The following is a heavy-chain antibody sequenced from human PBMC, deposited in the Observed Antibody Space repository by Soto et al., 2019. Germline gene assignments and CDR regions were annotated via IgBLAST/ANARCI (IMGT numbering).Heavy chain of an antibody. D-gene: IGHD3-22*01. V-gene: IGHV1-69*06. CDR1: GGTFGSDA. CDR2: IIPIFGTT. J-gene: IGHJ5*02. CDR3: ARDRTDSGYYTNWLDP. Sequence: SVKVSCKASGGTFGSDAITWVRQAPGQGLEWVGRIIPIFGTTNYAQNLQGRVTISADKSTLTSYMEFHSLTSDDTALYYCARDRTDSGYYTNWLDPWGQGTQVTVSS.